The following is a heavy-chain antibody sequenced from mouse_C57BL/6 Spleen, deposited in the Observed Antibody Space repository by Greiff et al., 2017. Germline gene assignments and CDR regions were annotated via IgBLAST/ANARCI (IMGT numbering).Heavy chain of an antibody. D-gene: IGHD1-1*01. J-gene: IGHJ2*01. V-gene: IGHV6-3*01. CDR3: TRGSSLDY. CDR1: GFTFSNYW. CDR2: IRLKSDNYAT. Sequence: EVKLEESGGGLVQPGGSMKLSCVASGFTFSNYWMNWVRQSPEKGLEWVAQIRLKSDNYATHYAESVKGRFTISRDDSKSSVYLQMNNLRAEDTGIYYCTRGSSLDYWGQGTTLTVSS.